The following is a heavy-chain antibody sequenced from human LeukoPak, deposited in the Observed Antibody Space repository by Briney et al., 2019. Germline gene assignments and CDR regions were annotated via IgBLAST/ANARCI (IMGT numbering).Heavy chain of an antibody. CDR2: IIPMLGTV. CDR3: ARGDYGGLPNY. CDR1: GATFSSYA. V-gene: IGHV1-69*04. Sequence: GASVTVSCKVSGATFSSYAINWVRQAPGQGLEWMGRIIPMLGTVNYAQTFQGRVTMTRDTSTSTVYMELSSLRSEDAAVYYCARGDYGGLPNYWGQGTLVTVSS. D-gene: IGHD4-23*01. J-gene: IGHJ4*02.